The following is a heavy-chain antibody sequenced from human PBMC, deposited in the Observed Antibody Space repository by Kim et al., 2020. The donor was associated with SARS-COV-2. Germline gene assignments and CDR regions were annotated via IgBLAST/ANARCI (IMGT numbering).Heavy chain of an antibody. Sequence: VMCRLTISRDHTKNTLYLQMNSRRAEDTAVYYCARDRGIAVAGTNYGMDVWGQGTTVTVSS. V-gene: IGHV3-30*07. J-gene: IGHJ6*01. D-gene: IGHD6-19*01. CDR3: ARDRGIAVAGTNYGMDV.